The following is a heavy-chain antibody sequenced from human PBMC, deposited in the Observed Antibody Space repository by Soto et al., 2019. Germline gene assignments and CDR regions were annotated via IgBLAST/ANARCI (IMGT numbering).Heavy chain of an antibody. D-gene: IGHD4-17*01. J-gene: IGHJ4*02. CDR1: GYTFTSYG. CDR2: ISAYNGNT. Sequence: GASVKVSCKASGYTFTSYGISWVRQAPGQGLEWMGWISAYNGNTNYAQKLQGRVTMTTDTSTSTAYMELRSLRSDDTAVYYCARDMTATVTSDYFDYWGQGTLVTVSS. CDR3: ARDMTATVTSDYFDY. V-gene: IGHV1-18*01.